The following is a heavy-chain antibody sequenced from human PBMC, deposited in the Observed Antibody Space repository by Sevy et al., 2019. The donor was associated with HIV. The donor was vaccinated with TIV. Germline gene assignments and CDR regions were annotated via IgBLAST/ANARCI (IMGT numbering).Heavy chain of an antibody. CDR3: ARGVRDFWSGYPDY. CDR2: ISSSSSYI. CDR1: GFTFSSYS. Sequence: GGCLRLSCAASGFTFSSYSMIWVRQAPGKGLEWVSSISSSSSYIYYADSVKGRFTISRDNAKNSLYLQMNSLRAEDTAVYYCARGVRDFWSGYPDYWGQGTLVTVSS. D-gene: IGHD3-3*01. V-gene: IGHV3-21*01. J-gene: IGHJ4*02.